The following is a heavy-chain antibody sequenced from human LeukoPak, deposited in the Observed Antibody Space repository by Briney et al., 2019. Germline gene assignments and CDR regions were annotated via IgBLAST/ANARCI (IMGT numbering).Heavy chain of an antibody. CDR3: AKGARGYYDSSGYPDY. CDR2: ISYDGSNK. V-gene: IGHV3-30*18. Sequence: GGSLRLSCAASGFSFYNHYMSWVRQAPGKGLEWVAVISYDGSNKYYADSVKGRFTISRDNSKNTLYLQMNSLRAEDTAVYYCAKGARGYYDSSGYPDYWGQGTLVTVSS. J-gene: IGHJ4*02. CDR1: GFSFYNHY. D-gene: IGHD3-22*01.